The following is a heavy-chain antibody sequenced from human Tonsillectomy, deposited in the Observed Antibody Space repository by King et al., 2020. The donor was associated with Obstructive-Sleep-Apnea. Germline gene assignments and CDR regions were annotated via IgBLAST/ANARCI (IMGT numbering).Heavy chain of an antibody. V-gene: IGHV3-9*01. D-gene: IGHD3-10*01. CDR2: INWNGDDM. J-gene: IGHJ4*02. CDR3: AMADGFAYGQGYFDS. Sequence: VQLVESGGDWVQPGGSLRLSCATSGVSFADSAMHWVRQVPGKGLEWVSGINWNGDDMGYADALKGRFTISRDNAKNSLYLQMNSLRPEDTAFYYCAMADGFAYGQGYFDSWGQGTLVTVSS. CDR1: GVSFADSA.